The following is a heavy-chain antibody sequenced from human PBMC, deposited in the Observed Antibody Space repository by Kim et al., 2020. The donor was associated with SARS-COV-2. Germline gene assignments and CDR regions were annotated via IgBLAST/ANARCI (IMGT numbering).Heavy chain of an antibody. V-gene: IGHV3-43*02. CDR1: GFTFDDYA. Sequence: GGSLRLSCAASGFTFDDYAMHWVRQAPGKGLEWVSLISGDGGSTYYADSVKGRFTISRDNSKNSLYLQMNSLRTEDTALYYCAKGIILDSGSCYFDYWGQGTLVTVSS. CDR2: ISGDGGST. CDR3: AKGIILDSGSCYFDY. D-gene: IGHD1-26*01. J-gene: IGHJ4*02.